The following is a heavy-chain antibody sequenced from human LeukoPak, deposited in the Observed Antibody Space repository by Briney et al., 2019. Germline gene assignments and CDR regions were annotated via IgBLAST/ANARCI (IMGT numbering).Heavy chain of an antibody. V-gene: IGHV3-23*01. CDR3: AKDPAYYYDSSGYFDY. CDR1: GFTFSNYA. D-gene: IGHD3-22*01. Sequence: GGSLRLSCAASGFTFSNYAMSWVRQAPGKGLEWVSAISGSGGSTYYADSVKGRFTISRDNSKNTLYLQMNSLRAEDTAVYYCAKDPAYYYDSSGYFDYWGQGTLVTVSS. CDR2: ISGSGGST. J-gene: IGHJ4*02.